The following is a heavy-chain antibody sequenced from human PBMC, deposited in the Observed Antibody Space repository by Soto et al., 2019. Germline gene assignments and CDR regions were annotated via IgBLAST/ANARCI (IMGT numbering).Heavy chain of an antibody. D-gene: IGHD3-3*01. J-gene: IGHJ5*02. V-gene: IGHV2-5*02. CDR3: AHRATMTIFGFIIDDGIGFDP. Sequence: QINLIESGPTLVKPTQTLTLTCTFSGFSLSTSRAAVGWVRQPPGRALEWLALIYWDGDKRYNTSLGNRLTITNDTSMNQVVLTLTNVDPADTATYYCAHRATMTIFGFIIDDGIGFDPWGQGTRVIVSS. CDR2: IYWDGDK. CDR1: GFSLSTSRAA.